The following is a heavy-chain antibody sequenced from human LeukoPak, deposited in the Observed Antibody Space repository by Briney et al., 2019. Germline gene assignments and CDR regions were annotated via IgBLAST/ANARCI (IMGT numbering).Heavy chain of an antibody. CDR3: ARALLWFGEPSHIDY. D-gene: IGHD3-10*01. J-gene: IGHJ4*02. V-gene: IGHV1-18*04. Sequence: ASVKVSCKASGYTFSGYFMHWVRQAPGQGLEWMGWITAYNDNTNYAQKLQGRVTMTTDTSTSTAYMELRSLRSDDTAVYYCARALLWFGEPSHIDYWGQGTLVTASS. CDR1: GYTFSGYF. CDR2: ITAYNDNT.